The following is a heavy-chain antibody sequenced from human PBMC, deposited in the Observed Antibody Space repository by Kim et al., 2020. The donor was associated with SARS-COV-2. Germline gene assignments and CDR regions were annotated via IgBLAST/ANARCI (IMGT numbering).Heavy chain of an antibody. D-gene: IGHD4-4*01. CDR3: ARVYSGVLYSNYLSGWFDP. J-gene: IGHJ5*02. V-gene: IGHV1-8*01. Sequence: ASVKVSCKASGYTFTSYDINWVRQATGQGLEWMGWMNPNSGNTGYAQKFQGRVTMTRNTSISTAYMELSSLRSEDTAVYYCARVYSGVLYSNYLSGWFDPWGQGTLVTVSS. CDR1: GYTFTSYD. CDR2: MNPNSGNT.